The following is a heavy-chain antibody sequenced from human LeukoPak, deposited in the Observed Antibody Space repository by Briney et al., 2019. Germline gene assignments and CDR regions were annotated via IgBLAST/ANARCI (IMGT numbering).Heavy chain of an antibody. CDR1: GFTFDDYA. V-gene: IGHV3-9*01. Sequence: GGSLRLSCAASGFTFDDYAMHWVRQAPGKGLEWVSGISWNSGSIGYADSVKGRFTISRDNAKNSLCLQMNSLRAEDTALYYCAKDIAAAGTDAFDIWGQGTMVTVSS. CDR3: AKDIAAAGTDAFDI. J-gene: IGHJ3*02. CDR2: ISWNSGSI. D-gene: IGHD6-13*01.